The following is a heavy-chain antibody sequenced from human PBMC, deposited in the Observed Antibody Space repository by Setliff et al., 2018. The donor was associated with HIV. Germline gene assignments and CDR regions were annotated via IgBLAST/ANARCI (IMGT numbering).Heavy chain of an antibody. J-gene: IGHJ4*02. CDR1: GFTFSDSA. V-gene: IGHV3-23*01. CDR2: LSPNGVST. D-gene: IGHD6-19*01. CDR3: AKDLGSGWYGAPSDY. Sequence: PGESPKISCAASGFTFSDSAMSWVRQAPGKGLEWVSALSPNGVSTFHADSVKGRFTISRDNSENTLYLQMNSLRADDTAIYYCAKDLGSGWYGAPSDYWGEGTLVTVSS.